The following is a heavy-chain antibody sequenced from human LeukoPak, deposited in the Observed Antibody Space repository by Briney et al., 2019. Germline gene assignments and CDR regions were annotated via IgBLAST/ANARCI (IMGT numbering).Heavy chain of an antibody. Sequence: PGGSLRLSCAASGFTLSSYDMHWVRQATGKGLEWVSAIGAAGDIYYPGSVKGRFTISRDTAKNSLYLQMNSLRAGDTAVYHCARGVGYDILTGYYPRDDAFDIWGQGTMVTVSS. CDR2: IGAAGDI. CDR1: GFTLSSYD. J-gene: IGHJ3*02. CDR3: ARGVGYDILTGYYPRDDAFDI. D-gene: IGHD3-9*01. V-gene: IGHV3-13*01.